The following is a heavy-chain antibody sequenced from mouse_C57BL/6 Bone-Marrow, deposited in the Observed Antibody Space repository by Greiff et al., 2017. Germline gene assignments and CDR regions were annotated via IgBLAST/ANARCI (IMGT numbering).Heavy chain of an antibody. CDR2: IFPGSGST. CDR3: APYDASLAY. Sequence: QVQLQQSGPDLVRPGASVKISCTAPGYTFTSHWMQWVRQRPGQGLEWIGEIFPGSGSTYYTETFKGKATLTVATSSSTHYMQLTSLTYEDAAVYFCAPYDASLAYWGQGTLVTVSA. J-gene: IGHJ3*01. V-gene: IGHV1-56*01. D-gene: IGHD2-12*01. CDR1: GYTFTSHW.